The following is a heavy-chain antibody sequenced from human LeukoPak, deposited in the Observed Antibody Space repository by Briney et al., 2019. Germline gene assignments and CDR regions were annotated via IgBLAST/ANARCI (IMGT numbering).Heavy chain of an antibody. J-gene: IGHJ4*02. CDR3: ARNVGY. V-gene: IGHV3-53*01. CDR1: GLTVSNNY. CDR2: IYSGGST. Sequence: TGGSLRLSCAVSGLTVSNNYMSWARQAPGKGLEWVSVIYSGGSTYYADSVKGRFTISRDNSKNTVYLQMNSLRDEDTAVYYCARNVGYWGQGTLVTVSS. D-gene: IGHD1-26*01.